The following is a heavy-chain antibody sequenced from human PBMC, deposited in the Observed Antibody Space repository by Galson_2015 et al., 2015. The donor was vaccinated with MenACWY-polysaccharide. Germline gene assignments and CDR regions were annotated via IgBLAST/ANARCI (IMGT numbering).Heavy chain of an antibody. CDR2: ISWNSDII. J-gene: IGHJ4*02. CDR1: GFTFSAYT. D-gene: IGHD2-15*01. V-gene: IGHV3-9*01. CDR3: AKGYSYSKSPVDH. Sequence: SLRLSCAASGFTFSAYTMSWIRQAPGKGLEWVSGISWNSDIIGYADSVKGRFTISRDSAKNSLYLQMNSLRPEDTALYYCAKGYSYSKSPVDHWGQGTLVTVSS.